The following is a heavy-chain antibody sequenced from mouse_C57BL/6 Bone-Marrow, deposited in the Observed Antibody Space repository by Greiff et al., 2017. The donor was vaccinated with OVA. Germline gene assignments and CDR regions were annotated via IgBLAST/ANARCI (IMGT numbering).Heavy chain of an antibody. J-gene: IGHJ2*01. D-gene: IGHD2-3*01. Sequence: QVQLKESGPELVKPGASVKISCKASGYAFSSSWMNWVKQRPVKGLEWIGRIYPGDGDTNYNGKFKGKATLTADKSSSTAYMQLSSLTSEDSAVYFCARHEDGYYASYFDYWGQGTTLTVSS. V-gene: IGHV1-82*01. CDR3: ARHEDGYYASYFDY. CDR1: GYAFSSSW. CDR2: IYPGDGDT.